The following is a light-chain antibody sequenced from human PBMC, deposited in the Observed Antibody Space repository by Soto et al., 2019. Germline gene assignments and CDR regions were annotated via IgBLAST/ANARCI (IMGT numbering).Light chain of an antibody. J-gene: IGLJ1*01. V-gene: IGLV1-40*01. CDR1: SSNIGAGYD. CDR3: QYYESSLSGYV. Sequence: QSVLTQPPSVSGAPGQRVTISCTGSSSNIGAGYDVHWYQQLPGTAPKLLIYGNSNRPSGVPDRFSGSKSGTSASLAITGLQAEHEADYYCQYYESSLSGYVFGPGTKVTV. CDR2: GNS.